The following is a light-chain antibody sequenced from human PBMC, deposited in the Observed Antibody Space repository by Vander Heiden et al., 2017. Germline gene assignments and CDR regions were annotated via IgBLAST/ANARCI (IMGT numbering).Light chain of an antibody. CDR1: QSIDSVY. Sequence: EIVLTQFTGTLSLSPGERATLSCRSSQSIDSVYLAWYQQIPGQTPRLLIYGASSRATGIPDRFSGSASGTDFTLTISRLAPEDSAMYYCQQDGWLPFTFGPGTKVEIK. J-gene: IGKJ3*01. V-gene: IGKV3-20*01. CDR2: GAS. CDR3: QQDGWLPFT.